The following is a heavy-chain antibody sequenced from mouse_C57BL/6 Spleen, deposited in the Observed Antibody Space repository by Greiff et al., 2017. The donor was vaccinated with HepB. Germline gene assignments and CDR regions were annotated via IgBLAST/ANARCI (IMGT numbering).Heavy chain of an antibody. CDR1: GFTFSSYG. V-gene: IGHV5-6*01. D-gene: IGHD1-1*01. CDR2: ISSGGSYT. CDR3: ARPRYYGSPWFAY. Sequence: EVKLVESGGDLVKPGGSLKLSCAASGFTFSSYGMSWVRQTPDKRLEWVATISSGGSYTYYPDSVKGRFTISRDNAKNTLYLQMGSLKSEDTAMYYCARPRYYGSPWFAYWGQGTLVTVSA. J-gene: IGHJ3*01.